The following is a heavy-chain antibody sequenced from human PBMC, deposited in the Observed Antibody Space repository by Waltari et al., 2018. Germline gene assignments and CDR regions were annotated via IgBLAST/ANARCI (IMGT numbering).Heavy chain of an antibody. CDR2: INPNSAGT. Sequence: QEQLVQTGAEVRKPGASVKVSCTATGYSFTGYYIHWVRQAPGQGLEWLGWINPNSAGTDYAQKFQGRVTMTRDTSSHTVYMELSRLTSDDSAVYYCARGGVSYYDFWTGYYPYMDVWGKGTTVTISS. V-gene: IGHV1-2*02. CDR1: GYSFTGYY. J-gene: IGHJ6*03. CDR3: ARGGVSYYDFWTGYYPYMDV. D-gene: IGHD3-3*01.